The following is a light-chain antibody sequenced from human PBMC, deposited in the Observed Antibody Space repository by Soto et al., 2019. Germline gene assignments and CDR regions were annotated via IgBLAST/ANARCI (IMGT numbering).Light chain of an antibody. V-gene: IGLV1-44*01. CDR3: AAWDDSLV. CDR1: SSNIGSNG. J-gene: IGLJ2*01. CDR2: NNN. Sequence: QSVLTQPPSASGTPGQRFTISCSGSSSNIGSNGVNWYQQIPGTAPKLLINNNNQRPSGVPDRFSGSKSGTSASLAISGLQSEDEADYYCAAWDDSLVFGGGTKLTVL.